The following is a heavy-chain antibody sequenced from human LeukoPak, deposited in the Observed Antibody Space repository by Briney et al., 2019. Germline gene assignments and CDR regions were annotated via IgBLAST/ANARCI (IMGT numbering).Heavy chain of an antibody. V-gene: IGHV1-69*04. CDR3: ARDGRSGSSNAFDI. D-gene: IGHD6-6*01. CDR1: GGTFSSYA. J-gene: IGHJ3*02. CDR2: IIPILGIA. Sequence: ASVKVSCKASGGTFSSYAISWVRQAPGQGLEWMGRIIPILGIANYAQKFQGRVTITADKSTSTAYMELSSLRSEDTAVYYCARDGRSGSSNAFDIWGQGTMVTVSS.